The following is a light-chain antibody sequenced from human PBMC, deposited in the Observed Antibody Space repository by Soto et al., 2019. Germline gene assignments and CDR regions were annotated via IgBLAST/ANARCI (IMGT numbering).Light chain of an antibody. V-gene: IGKV3-20*01. Sequence: EVVLTQSPGTLSFSPGERATLSCRASQSLTSNYLAWYQQRPGQAPRLLIYGASNMATGIPDRFSGSGSGTDVTITISRLEPEDFALYYCQQYGSSSYTFGQGTKLEIK. J-gene: IGKJ2*01. CDR1: QSLTSNY. CDR2: GAS. CDR3: QQYGSSSYT.